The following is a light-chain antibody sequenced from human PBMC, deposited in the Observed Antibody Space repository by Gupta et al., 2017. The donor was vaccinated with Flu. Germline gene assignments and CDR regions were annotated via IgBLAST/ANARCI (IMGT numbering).Light chain of an antibody. CDR3: GSWYSSRSAGV. V-gene: IGLV1-51*02. J-gene: IGLJ3*02. CDR2: ECN. Sequence: QSVLTQPRSVSAAPGQKVTISCSGSRSNSGNNYVSWYQQLPGAAPNLLIYECNRRPAGIPDRFSASKSGTSATLGITGLQTGDEADYYCGSWYSSRSAGVFGGGTKLTVL. CDR1: RSNSGNNY.